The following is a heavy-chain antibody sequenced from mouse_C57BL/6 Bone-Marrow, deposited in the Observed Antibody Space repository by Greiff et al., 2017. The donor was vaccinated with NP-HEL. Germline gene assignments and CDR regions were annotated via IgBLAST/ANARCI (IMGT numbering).Heavy chain of an antibody. Sequence: QVQLQQSGTELARPGASVKLSCKASGYTFTSYGISWVKQRTGQGLEWIGEIYPRSGNTYYNEKFKGKATLTADKSSSTAYMELRSLTSEDSAVYFCARPIGTVGPLDYWGQGTTLTVSS. CDR2: IYPRSGNT. CDR1: GYTFTSYG. V-gene: IGHV1-81*01. J-gene: IGHJ2*01. CDR3: ARPIGTVGPLDY. D-gene: IGHD1-1*01.